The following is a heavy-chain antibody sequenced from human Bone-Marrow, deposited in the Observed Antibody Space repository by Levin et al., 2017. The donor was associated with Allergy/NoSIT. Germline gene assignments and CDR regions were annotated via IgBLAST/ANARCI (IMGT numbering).Heavy chain of an antibody. V-gene: IGHV3-33*01. CDR2: IWYDGSNK. CDR1: GFTFSSYG. Sequence: GGSLRLSCAASGFTFSSYGMHWVRQAPGKGLEWVAVIWYDGSNKYYADSVKGRFTISRDNSKNTLYLQMNSLRAEDTAVYYCARVDGDYQGYFDLWGRGTLVTVSS. CDR3: ARVDGDYQGYFDL. D-gene: IGHD4-17*01. J-gene: IGHJ2*01.